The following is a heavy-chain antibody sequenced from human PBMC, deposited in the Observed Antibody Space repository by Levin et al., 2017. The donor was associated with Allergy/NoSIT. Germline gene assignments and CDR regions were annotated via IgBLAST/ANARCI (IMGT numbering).Heavy chain of an antibody. D-gene: IGHD2-2*01. CDR3: ARDIAYQLLDYYYGMDV. CDR2: ISSSGSTI. V-gene: IGHV3-48*03. CDR1: GFTFSSYE. J-gene: IGHJ6*02. Sequence: PGGSLRLSCAASGFTFSSYEMNWVRQAPGKGLEWVSYISSSGSTIYYADSVKGRFTISRDNAKNSLYLQMNSLRAEDTAVYYCARDIAYQLLDYYYGMDVWGQGTTVTVSS.